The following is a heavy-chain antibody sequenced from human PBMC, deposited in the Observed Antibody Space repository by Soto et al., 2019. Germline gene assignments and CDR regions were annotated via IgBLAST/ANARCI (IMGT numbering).Heavy chain of an antibody. CDR1: GYTFTSCD. V-gene: IGHV1-8*01. CDR3: VTSRVSIAVAGETEYYFDY. J-gene: IGHJ4*02. D-gene: IGHD6-19*01. Sequence: ASVKVSCKASGYTFTSCDINCVRQATGQGLEWMGWMNPNSGNTGYAQKFQGRVTMTRNTSISTAYMELSSLRSDDTAVYYCVTSRVSIAVAGETEYYFDYWGQGTLVTVSS. CDR2: MNPNSGNT.